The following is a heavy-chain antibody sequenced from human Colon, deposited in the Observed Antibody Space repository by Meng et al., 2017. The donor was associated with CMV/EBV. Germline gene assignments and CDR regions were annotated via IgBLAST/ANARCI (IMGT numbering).Heavy chain of an antibody. CDR3: ARGGGWLQL. V-gene: IGHV4-34*01. CDR2: INHSGST. Sequence: LSLSCAVYGGSFSGYYWSWIRQPPGKGLEWIGEINHSGSTNYNPSLKSRVTISVDTSKNQFSLKLSSVTAADTAVYYCARGGGWLQLWGQGTLVTVSS. J-gene: IGHJ4*02. CDR1: GGSFSGYY. D-gene: IGHD5-24*01.